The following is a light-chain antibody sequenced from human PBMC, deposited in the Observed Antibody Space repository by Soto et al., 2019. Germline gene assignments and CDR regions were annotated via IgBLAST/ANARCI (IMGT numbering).Light chain of an antibody. CDR1: QSIGNY. V-gene: IGKV1-39*01. CDR2: AAS. J-gene: IGKJ2*01. Sequence: IQMTQSPSSLSACVGDRVTITCRASQSIGNYLNWYQQKPGKAPNLLIYAASSLQSGVPSRFSGSGSETDFTLTISSLQPEDFAIDYCQQSFSTPYTFGQGTKADIK. CDR3: QQSFSTPYT.